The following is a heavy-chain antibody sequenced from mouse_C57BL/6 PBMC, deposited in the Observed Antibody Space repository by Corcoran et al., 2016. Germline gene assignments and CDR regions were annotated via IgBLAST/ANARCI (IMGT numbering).Heavy chain of an antibody. D-gene: IGHD2-1*01. Sequence: QVQLQQSGPELVKPGASVKISCKASGYTFTDYYINWVQQRPGQGLEWIGWIFPGSGSTYYNEKFKGKATLTVDKSSSTAYMLLSSLTSEDSAGYFCARAGYGNGNWYFDYWGQGTTLTVSS. CDR2: IFPGSGST. CDR1: GYTFTDYY. V-gene: IGHV1-75*01. J-gene: IGHJ2*01. CDR3: ARAGYGNGNWYFDY.